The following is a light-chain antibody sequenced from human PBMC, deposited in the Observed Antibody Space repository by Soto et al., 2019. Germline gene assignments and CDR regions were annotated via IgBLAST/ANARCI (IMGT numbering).Light chain of an antibody. J-gene: IGKJ2*01. CDR3: QHRTIWPPVYP. CDR1: QSVSSD. Sequence: EIVLTQSPATLSLSPGERATLSCRASQSVSSDLAWYQQKPGQAPRLLIYDASNRATGVPARFSGSGSGTDFTLTISSLEPEDFAVYYCQHRTIWPPVYPFGQGTKLEIK. CDR2: DAS. V-gene: IGKV3-11*01.